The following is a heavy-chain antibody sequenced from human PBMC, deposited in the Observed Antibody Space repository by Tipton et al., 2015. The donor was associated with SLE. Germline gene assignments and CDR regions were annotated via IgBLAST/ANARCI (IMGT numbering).Heavy chain of an antibody. CDR1: GDSINKGGYH. D-gene: IGHD3-10*01. CDR3: ASSGLRREYRQFDY. J-gene: IGHJ4*02. CDR2: MDTSGGT. Sequence: TLSLTCSVSGDSINKGGYHWNWIRQPAGMGLEWIGRMDTSGGTFYNPSLESRVSISLDSSKNQFSLRLTSVTAADTARYYCASSGLRREYRQFDYWGQGTLVTVSS. V-gene: IGHV4-61*02.